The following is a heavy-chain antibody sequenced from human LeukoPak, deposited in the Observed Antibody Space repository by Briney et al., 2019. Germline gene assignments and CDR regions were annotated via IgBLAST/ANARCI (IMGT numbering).Heavy chain of an antibody. CDR3: ARVGYTSGWYRN. D-gene: IGHD6-19*01. Sequence: GGSLRLSCAASGFTFSSYSMNWVRQAPGKGLEWVSSISSSSSYIYYADSVKGRFTISRDNAKNSLYLQMDSLRAEDTAVYYCARVGYTSGWYRNWGQGTLVTVSS. CDR2: ISSSSSYI. J-gene: IGHJ4*02. V-gene: IGHV3-21*01. CDR1: GFTFSSYS.